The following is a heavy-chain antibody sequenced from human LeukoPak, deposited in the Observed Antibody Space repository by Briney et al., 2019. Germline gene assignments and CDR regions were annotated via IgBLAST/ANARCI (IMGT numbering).Heavy chain of an antibody. CDR3: AREERDGYNLPFFDI. V-gene: IGHV1-2*04. D-gene: IGHD5-24*01. CDR2: INPNSGGT. CDR1: GYTFTSYY. Sequence: GASVKVSCKASGYTFTSYYMHWVRQAPGQGLEWMGWINPNSGGTNYAQKFQGWVTMTRDTSISTAYMELSRLRSDDTAVYYCAREERDGYNLPFFDIWGQGTMVTASS. J-gene: IGHJ3*02.